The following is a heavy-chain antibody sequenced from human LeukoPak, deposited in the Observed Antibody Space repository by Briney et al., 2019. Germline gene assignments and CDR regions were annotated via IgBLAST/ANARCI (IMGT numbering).Heavy chain of an antibody. Sequence: GGSLRLSCVASGFPFSSYWMTWVRQAPGKGLEWVANIKQDGSKKSYVDSVKGRFTISRDNAKNSLYLQMSNLRAEDTAVYFCARGGGLDVWGQGATVTVSS. CDR1: GFPFSSYW. CDR3: ARGGGLDV. V-gene: IGHV3-7*03. CDR2: IKQDGSKK. J-gene: IGHJ6*02. D-gene: IGHD3-16*01.